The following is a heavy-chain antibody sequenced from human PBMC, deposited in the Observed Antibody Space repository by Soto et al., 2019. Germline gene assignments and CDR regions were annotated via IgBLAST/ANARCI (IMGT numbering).Heavy chain of an antibody. Sequence: ASVKVSCKASGYTFTSYAMHWVRQALGQRLEWMGWINAGNGNTKYSQKFQGRVTITRDTSASTAYMELSSLRSEDTAVYYCARDRKILGYCSSTSCPTNNWFDPWGQGTLVTVSS. CDR2: INAGNGNT. V-gene: IGHV1-3*01. CDR3: ARDRKILGYCSSTSCPTNNWFDP. D-gene: IGHD2-2*01. J-gene: IGHJ5*02. CDR1: GYTFTSYA.